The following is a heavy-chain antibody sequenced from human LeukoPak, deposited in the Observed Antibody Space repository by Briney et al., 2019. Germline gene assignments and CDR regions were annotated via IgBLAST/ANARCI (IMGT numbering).Heavy chain of an antibody. CDR3: AKAVHSSTIMSEYYYYMDV. CDR1: GFTFSSYG. D-gene: IGHD2-2*01. V-gene: IGHV3-30*02. J-gene: IGHJ6*03. CDR2: IRYDGSSK. Sequence: ETGGSLRLSCAASGFTFSSYGMHWVRQAPGKGLEWVAFIRYDGSSKYHAGSVKGRFTISRDNSKNTLYLQMNNLRAEDTAVYYCAKAVHSSTIMSEYYYYMDVWGKGTTVTVSS.